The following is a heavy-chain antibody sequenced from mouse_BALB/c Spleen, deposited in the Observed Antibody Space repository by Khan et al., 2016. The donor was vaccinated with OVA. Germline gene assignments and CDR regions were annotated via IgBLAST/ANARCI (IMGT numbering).Heavy chain of an antibody. CDR1: GYSIASDYA. Sequence: EVQLQESGPGLVRPSQSLSLTCTVTGYSIASDYAWNWIRQFPGNKLEWMGFISYSGNTNYNPSLQSRISITRDTSKNQFFLQLNSVTTEDTARYYCARVYGGDFDYWGQGTPLTVSS. D-gene: IGHD1-1*01. CDR3: ARVYGGDFDY. V-gene: IGHV3-2*02. CDR2: ISYSGNT. J-gene: IGHJ2*01.